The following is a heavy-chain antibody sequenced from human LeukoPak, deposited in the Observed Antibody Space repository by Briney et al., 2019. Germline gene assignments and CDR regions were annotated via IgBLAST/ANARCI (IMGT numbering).Heavy chain of an antibody. CDR1: GGSISSGGYS. D-gene: IGHD2-15*01. V-gene: IGHV4-30-4*07. CDR2: IYYSGST. Sequence: SETLSLTCAVSGGSISSGGYSWSWIRQLPGKGLEWIGYIYYSGSTYYNPSLKSRVTRSVDTSKNQFSLKLSSVTAADTAVYYCARGATEHPYYYYYYMDVWGKGTTVTVSS. J-gene: IGHJ6*03. CDR3: ARGATEHPYYYYYYMDV.